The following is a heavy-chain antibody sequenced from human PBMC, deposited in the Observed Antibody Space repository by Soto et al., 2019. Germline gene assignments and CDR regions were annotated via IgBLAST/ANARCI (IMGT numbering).Heavy chain of an antibody. J-gene: IGHJ6*02. V-gene: IGHV3-23*01. CDR2: ISGSGGST. CDR3: AKDRGSGPRPYYYYGMDG. Sequence: GSLRRSCAASGFTFSSYAMSWVRQAPGKGLEWVSAISGSGGSTYYADSVKGRFTISRDNSKNTLYLQMNSLRAEDTAVYYCAKDRGSGPRPYYYYGMDGWGQGTTVTV. D-gene: IGHD3-10*01. CDR1: GFTFSSYA.